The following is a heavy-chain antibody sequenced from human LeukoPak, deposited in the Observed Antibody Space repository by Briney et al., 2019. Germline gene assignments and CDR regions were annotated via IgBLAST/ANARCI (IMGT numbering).Heavy chain of an antibody. CDR2: INPDSGDT. D-gene: IGHD1-26*01. CDR1: GYSFSDYF. J-gene: IGHJ4*02. V-gene: IGHV1-2*06. Sequence: ASVKVSCKASGYSFSDYFLHWVRQAPGEGLEWMGRINPDSGDTDYAQRFQGRVTMTRDTSISTAYMELTSLRSDDTAVYYCASMGSWGQGALVTVSS. CDR3: ASMGS.